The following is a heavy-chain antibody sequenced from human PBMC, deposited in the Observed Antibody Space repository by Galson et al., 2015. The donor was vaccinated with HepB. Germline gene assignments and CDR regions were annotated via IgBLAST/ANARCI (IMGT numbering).Heavy chain of an antibody. CDR1: GYTFASYW. J-gene: IGHJ2*01. CDR3: ARRSDYGRKYFDL. V-gene: IGHV5-51*01. Sequence: QSGAEVKKPGDSLRISCKGSGYTFASYWIAWVRQMPGKGLECMGIIYPRDSDIRYSPSFQGRVTISADKGTAYLHWSSLKASDTAMYYCARRSDYGRKYFDLWGRGTLVSV. CDR2: IYPRDSDI. D-gene: IGHD4/OR15-4a*01.